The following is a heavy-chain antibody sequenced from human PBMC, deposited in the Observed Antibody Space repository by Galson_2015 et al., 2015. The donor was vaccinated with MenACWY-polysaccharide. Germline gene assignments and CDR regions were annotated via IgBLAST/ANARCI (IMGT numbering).Heavy chain of an antibody. Sequence: SVKVSCKASGYTFTRYYIHWVRQAPGQGLEWMGIINPTGGSTTYAQKFQGRVTMTRDTSASTVYMELSSLRSEDTAVYYCARYLTGDCCGGACSRGIGWFDPWGQGTLVTVSP. CDR1: GYTFTRYY. J-gene: IGHJ5*02. CDR3: ARYLTGDCCGGACSRGIGWFDP. CDR2: INPTGGST. D-gene: IGHD2-15*01. V-gene: IGHV1-46*01.